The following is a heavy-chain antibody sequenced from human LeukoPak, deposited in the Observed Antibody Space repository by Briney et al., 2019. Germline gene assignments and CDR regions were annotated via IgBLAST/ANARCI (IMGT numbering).Heavy chain of an antibody. CDR3: AKDLAGSGSYSFDY. Sequence: GGSLRLSCAASRFAFSTYAMSWVRQAPGKGLEWVSAISGSGGSTYYADSVKGRFTISRDNSKNTLYLQLNSLRAEDTAVYYCAKDLAGSGSYSFDYWGQGTLVTVSS. CDR1: RFAFSTYA. V-gene: IGHV3-23*01. CDR2: ISGSGGST. D-gene: IGHD1-26*01. J-gene: IGHJ4*02.